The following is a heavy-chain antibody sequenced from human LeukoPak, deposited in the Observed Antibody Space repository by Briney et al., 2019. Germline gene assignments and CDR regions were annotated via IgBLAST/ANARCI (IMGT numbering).Heavy chain of an antibody. CDR2: IYHSGST. CDR1: GGSISSSNW. J-gene: IGHJ3*02. CDR3: ASLYYYDSSGYVLKYAFDI. D-gene: IGHD3-22*01. V-gene: IGHV4-4*02. Sequence: SETLSLTCAVSGGSISSSNWWSWVRQPPGKGLEWIGEIYHSGSTNYNPSLKSRVTISVDKSKNQFSLKLSSVTAADAAVYYCASLYYYDSSGYVLKYAFDIWGQGTMVTVSS.